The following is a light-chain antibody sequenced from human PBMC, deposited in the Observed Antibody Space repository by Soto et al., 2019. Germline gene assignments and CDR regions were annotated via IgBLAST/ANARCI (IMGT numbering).Light chain of an antibody. CDR2: DVS. V-gene: IGLV2-14*03. CDR3: SSSTTSTTRV. CDR1: SSDVGAYNS. J-gene: IGLJ1*01. Sequence: QSALTQPASVSGSPGQSITLSCTGTSSDVGAYNSVSWYQQHPGKAPKLIIYDVSTRPSGVSNRFSGSKSGNTASLTISGLQAEDEADYHCSSSTTSTTRVFGTGTKLTVL.